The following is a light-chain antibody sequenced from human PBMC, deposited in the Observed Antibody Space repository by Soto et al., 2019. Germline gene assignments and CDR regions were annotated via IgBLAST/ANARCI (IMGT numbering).Light chain of an antibody. CDR1: QDINNY. V-gene: IGKV1-33*01. J-gene: IGKJ2*02. CDR2: DAS. CDR3: QQFDSVPCT. Sequence: GDRVTITCQASQDINNYLIWYQHKPGTAPKLLIYDASTLGTGVSSRSSGGGSGTHFTFTISSLQPEDIATYYCQQFDSVPCTFGQGTKLELK.